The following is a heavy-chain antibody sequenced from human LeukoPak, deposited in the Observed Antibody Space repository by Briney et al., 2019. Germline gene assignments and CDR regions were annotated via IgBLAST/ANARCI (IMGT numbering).Heavy chain of an antibody. J-gene: IGHJ4*02. CDR1: GFTVNSYS. V-gene: IGHV3-48*02. CDR3: ARDSGSGWSNDY. CDR2: FGWSGTTI. Sequence: QSGGSLTLSCVASGFTVNSYSMNWVRQAPGKGLEWVSYFGWSGTTIYYADSVKGRLTISRDSARNSLYLQMNSLRDEDSAVYYCARDSGSGWSNDYWGQGTLVTVSS. D-gene: IGHD6-19*01.